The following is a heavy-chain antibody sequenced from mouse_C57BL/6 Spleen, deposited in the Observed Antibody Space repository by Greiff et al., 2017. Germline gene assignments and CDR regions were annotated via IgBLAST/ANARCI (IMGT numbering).Heavy chain of an antibody. D-gene: IGHD2-3*01. CDR1: GFTFSAYG. V-gene: IGHV5-17*01. J-gene: IGHJ2*01. CDR3: ARGYYCDFDY. CDR2: ISRGSSTI. Sequence: EVQLVESGGGLVKPGGSLKLSCAASGFTFSAYGMNWVRQAPEKGLEWVAYISRGSSTIYYADTVKGRFTIARDNAKNTRFLQMTSLRSEDTAMYYGARGYYCDFDYWGQGTTLTVSS.